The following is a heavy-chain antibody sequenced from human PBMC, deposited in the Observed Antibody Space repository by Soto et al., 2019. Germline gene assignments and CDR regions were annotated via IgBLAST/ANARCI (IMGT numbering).Heavy chain of an antibody. Sequence: QVQLQESGPGLVKLSQTLSLTCTVSGGSISSDDYYWSWIRQPPGKGLEWIGYIYYSGSTYYNPSLGSRVTISVDTSKNQFSLRLSSVTAADPAVYYCARDSSTYSYDSSGYSDYYYYGMDVWGQGTTVTVSS. CDR2: IYYSGST. CDR3: ARDSSTYSYDSSGYSDYYYYGMDV. CDR1: GGSISSDDYY. D-gene: IGHD3-22*01. V-gene: IGHV4-30-4*01. J-gene: IGHJ6*02.